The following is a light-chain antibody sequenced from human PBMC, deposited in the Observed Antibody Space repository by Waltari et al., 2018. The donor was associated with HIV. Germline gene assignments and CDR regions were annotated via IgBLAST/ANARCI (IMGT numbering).Light chain of an antibody. V-gene: IGLV1-47*01. J-gene: IGLJ3*02. Sequence: SGLTLPPSASGTPGQRVTNSCSGSSSNFGSNVSWYQQLPGAAHKLHMYRNNQRPSGVPDRFSGSKFGTQASLPISGPRSEDEADYYCAGWEDGLSGVVYGGGTKLTVL. CDR1: SSNFGSN. CDR2: RNN. CDR3: AGWEDGLSGVV.